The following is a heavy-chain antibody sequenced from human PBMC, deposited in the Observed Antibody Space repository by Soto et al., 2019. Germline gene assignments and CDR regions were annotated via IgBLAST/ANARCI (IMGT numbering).Heavy chain of an antibody. J-gene: IGHJ4*02. CDR1: GGSFSGYY. V-gene: IGHV4-34*01. CDR3: ARGRWTYYYDSSGYRYCDY. Sequence: PSETLSLTCAVYGGSFSGYYWSWIRQPPGKGLEWIGEINHSGSTNYNPSLKSRVTISVDTSKNQFSLKLSSVTAADTAVYYCARGRWTYYYDSSGYRYCDYCGQGTRVTVSS. CDR2: INHSGST. D-gene: IGHD3-22*01.